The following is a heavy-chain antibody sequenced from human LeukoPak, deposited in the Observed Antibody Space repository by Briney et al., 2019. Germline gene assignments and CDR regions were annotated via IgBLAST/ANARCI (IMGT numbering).Heavy chain of an antibody. V-gene: IGHV3-11*01. CDR3: ARDGSRYCSNTSCYSGYYYYGMDV. CDR2: ISSSDSTI. D-gene: IGHD2-2*01. CDR1: GFTFSDYY. J-gene: IGHJ6*02. Sequence: GGSLRLSCAASGFTFSDYYMSWIRQAPGKGLEWVSYISSSDSTIYYADSVKGRFTISRDNAKNSLYLQLNSLRAEDTAVYYCARDGSRYCSNTSCYSGYYYYGMDVWGQGTTVTVSS.